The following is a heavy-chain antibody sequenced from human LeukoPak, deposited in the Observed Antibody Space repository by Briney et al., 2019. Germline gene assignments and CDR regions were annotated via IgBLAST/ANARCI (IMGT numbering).Heavy chain of an antibody. D-gene: IGHD6-13*01. V-gene: IGHV3-23*01. J-gene: IGHJ4*02. CDR1: GFTFSSYA. CDR2: ISGSGGST. CDR3: AKGKPRIAASRFQYFDY. Sequence: GGSLRLSCAASGFTFSSYAMSWVRQAPGKGLEWVSAISGSGGSTYYADSVKGRFTISRDNSKNTLYLQMNSLRAEDTAVYYCAKGKPRIAASRFQYFDYWGQGTLVTVTS.